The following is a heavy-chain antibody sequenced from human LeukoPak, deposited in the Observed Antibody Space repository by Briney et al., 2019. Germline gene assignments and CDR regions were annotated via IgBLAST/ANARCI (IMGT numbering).Heavy chain of an antibody. Sequence: GGSLRLSCAASGFTFSSYWMHWVRQAPGKGLVWVSRINSDGSSTSYADSVKGRFTISRDNAKNTLYLQMNSLRVEDTAVYYCVKEYFGKLDPWGQGTLVTVSS. CDR3: VKEYFGKLDP. D-gene: IGHD1-14*01. CDR1: GFTFSSYW. J-gene: IGHJ5*02. CDR2: INSDGSST. V-gene: IGHV3-74*01.